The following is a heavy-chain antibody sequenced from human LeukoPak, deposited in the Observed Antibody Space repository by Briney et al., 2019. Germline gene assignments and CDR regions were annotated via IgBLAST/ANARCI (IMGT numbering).Heavy chain of an antibody. D-gene: IGHD3-16*01. CDR2: INSDGSST. Sequence: GGSLRLSCAASGFTFSSYWMHWVRQAPGKGLVWVSRINSDGSSTSYADSVKGRLTISRDNAKNTLYLQMNSLRVEDTAVYYCARGIMRYYGTDVWGKGTRSPSPQ. J-gene: IGHJ6*04. V-gene: IGHV3-74*01. CDR1: GFTFSSYW. CDR3: ARGIMRYYGTDV.